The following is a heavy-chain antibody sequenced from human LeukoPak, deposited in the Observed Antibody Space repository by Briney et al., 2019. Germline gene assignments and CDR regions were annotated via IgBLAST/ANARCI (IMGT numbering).Heavy chain of an antibody. CDR3: AREDGDGYNSFFDY. Sequence: SETLSLTCTVSGGSISSYYWSWIRQPPGKGLEWIGYIYYSGSTNYNPSLKSRVTVSVDTSKNQFSLKLSSVTAADTAVHYCAREDGDGYNSFFDYWGQGTLVTVSS. CDR2: IYYSGST. V-gene: IGHV4-59*01. D-gene: IGHD5-24*01. J-gene: IGHJ4*02. CDR1: GGSISSYY.